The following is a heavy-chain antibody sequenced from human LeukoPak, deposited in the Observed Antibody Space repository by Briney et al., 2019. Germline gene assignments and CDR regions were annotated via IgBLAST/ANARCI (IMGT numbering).Heavy chain of an antibody. Sequence: GGSLRLSCAASGFTFSSYGMHWVRQALGKGLDWVAVISNDGSKKYYADSVKGRFTISRDNSKNTLSLQVSSLRTEDTAVHYCAKDRYSYAFEYSDSWGQGTLVTVSS. V-gene: IGHV3-30*18. D-gene: IGHD5-18*01. J-gene: IGHJ4*02. CDR2: ISNDGSKK. CDR1: GFTFSSYG. CDR3: AKDRYSYAFEYSDS.